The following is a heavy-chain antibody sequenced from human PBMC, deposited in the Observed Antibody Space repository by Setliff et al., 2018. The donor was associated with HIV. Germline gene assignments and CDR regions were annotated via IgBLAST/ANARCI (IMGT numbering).Heavy chain of an antibody. V-gene: IGHV4-34*01. J-gene: IGHJ6*03. CDR2: INHGGST. Sequence: SETLSLTCAVYGGSFSGYYWSWIRQPPGKGLEWIGEINHGGSTDSNPSLSSRLTISVDTSKNHVSLRLSSVTAADTGVYYCARHRDPPGTSWIYYYYYMDLWGEGTTVTVSS. CDR1: GGSFSGYY. CDR3: ARHRDPPGTSWIYYYYYMDL. D-gene: IGHD6-13*01.